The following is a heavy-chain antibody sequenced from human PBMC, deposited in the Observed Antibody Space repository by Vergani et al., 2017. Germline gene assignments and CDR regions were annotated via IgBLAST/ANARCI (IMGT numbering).Heavy chain of an antibody. CDR2: ISGSGST. Sequence: VQLVQSGAEVKKPGASVKVSCKVSGYTLTELSMHWVRQAPGKGLEWVSTISGSGSTYYSDSVKGRFTISRDNSKNTLYLQVNSLRAEDTAIYYCAKVGSSGWGHFDYWGQGTLVTVSS. J-gene: IGHJ4*02. V-gene: IGHV3-23*04. CDR3: AKVGSSGWGHFDY. CDR1: GYTLTELS. D-gene: IGHD6-19*01.